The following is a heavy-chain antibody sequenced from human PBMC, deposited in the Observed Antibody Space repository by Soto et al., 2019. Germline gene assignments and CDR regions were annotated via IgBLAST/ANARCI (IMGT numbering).Heavy chain of an antibody. J-gene: IGHJ6*03. D-gene: IGHD6-19*01. CDR1: GYSFTNYG. CDR2: ISAYNGDT. CDR3: ARDRGVAPPVAGNTHYYYYMDV. V-gene: IGHV1-18*01. Sequence: QDQLVQSGGEVKKLGASVKVSCKASGYSFTNYGITWVRQAPGQGCEWMGWISAYNGDTNYAQKLQGRVTMTTDATTSTAYLELRSLRSDDTAVYYCARDRGVAPPVAGNTHYYYYMDVWGKGTTVTVSS.